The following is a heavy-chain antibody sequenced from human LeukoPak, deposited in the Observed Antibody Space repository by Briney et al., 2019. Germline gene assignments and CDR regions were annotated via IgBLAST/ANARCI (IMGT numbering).Heavy chain of an antibody. CDR1: GFKFDNYA. V-gene: IGHV3-9*01. CDR2: ISWNSDII. D-gene: IGHD3-22*01. CDR3: AKDIGPLTYYYDTSGYSGAFDY. J-gene: IGHJ4*02. Sequence: PGGSLRLSCAASGFKFDNYAMHWVRQAPGKGLEWVSSISWNSDIIAYADSVKGRFTISRDNAKNSLYLQMNSLKAEDTALYYCAKDIGPLTYYYDTSGYSGAFDYWGQGTLVTVSS.